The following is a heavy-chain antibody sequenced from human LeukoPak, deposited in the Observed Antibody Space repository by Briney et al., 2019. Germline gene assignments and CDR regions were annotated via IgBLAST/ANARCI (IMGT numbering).Heavy chain of an antibody. D-gene: IGHD1-7*01. CDR2: INPSGGST. CDR1: GYTFTSYY. V-gene: IGHV1-46*01. Sequence: ASVKVSCKASGYTFTSYYMHWVRQAPGQGLEWMGIINPSGGSTSYAQKFQGRVTMTRDTSPRTVYMELSSLSSEDTAVYYCAREGGTALFDYWGQGTLVTVSS. CDR3: AREGGTALFDY. J-gene: IGHJ4*02.